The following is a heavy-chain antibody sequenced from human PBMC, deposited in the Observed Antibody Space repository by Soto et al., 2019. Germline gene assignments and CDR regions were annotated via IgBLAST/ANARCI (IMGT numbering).Heavy chain of an antibody. CDR2: VSSSGTSK. CDR1: GFTFSDYY. J-gene: IGHJ6*02. CDR3: VKDEGIEAMDV. V-gene: IGHV3-11*04. Sequence: LRLSCAASGFTFSDYYMSWIRQAPEKGLEGVSYVSSSGTSKSSADSGKGRFSASRDNAKNSLSLQMDSLRSDDTAIYFCVKDEGIEAMDVWGQGTTVTVSS. D-gene: IGHD3-3*02.